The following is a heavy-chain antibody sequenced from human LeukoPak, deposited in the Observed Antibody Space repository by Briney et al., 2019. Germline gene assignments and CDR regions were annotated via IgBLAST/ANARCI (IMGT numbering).Heavy chain of an antibody. CDR3: ARGMDGYNSDAFDI. CDR2: IIPIFGTA. Sequence: ASVKVSCKASGGTFSSYAISWVRQAPGQGLEWMGGIIPIFGTANYAQKFQGRVTITADESTSTAYMELSSLRSEDKAVYYCARGMDGYNSDAFDIWGQGTMVTVSS. D-gene: IGHD5-24*01. CDR1: GGTFSSYA. V-gene: IGHV1-69*13. J-gene: IGHJ3*02.